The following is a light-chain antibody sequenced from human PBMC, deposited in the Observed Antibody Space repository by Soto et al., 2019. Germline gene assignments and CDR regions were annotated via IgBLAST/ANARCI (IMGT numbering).Light chain of an antibody. V-gene: IGKV3-20*01. CDR1: QSVSSSY. Sequence: EIVLTQSPGTLSLSPGERATLSCRASQSVSSSYLARYQQKPGQAPRLLIYGASSKATGIPDRFSGNGSGTDFTLTISRLEPEDFAVYYCQQYGSSLITFGQGTRLEIK. CDR3: QQYGSSLIT. CDR2: GAS. J-gene: IGKJ5*01.